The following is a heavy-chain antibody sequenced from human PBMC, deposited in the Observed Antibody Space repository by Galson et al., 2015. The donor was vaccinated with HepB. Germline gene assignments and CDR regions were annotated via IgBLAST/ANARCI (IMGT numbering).Heavy chain of an antibody. CDR3: ARGGYYYGSGKIYGMDV. D-gene: IGHD3-10*01. Sequence: SVKVSCKASGYTFTSYYMHWVRQAPGQGLEWMGIINPSGGSTSYAQKFQGRVTMTRDTSTSTVYVELSSLRSEDTAVYYCARGGYYYGSGKIYGMDVWGQGTTVTVSS. J-gene: IGHJ6*02. V-gene: IGHV1-46*01. CDR2: INPSGGST. CDR1: GYTFTSYY.